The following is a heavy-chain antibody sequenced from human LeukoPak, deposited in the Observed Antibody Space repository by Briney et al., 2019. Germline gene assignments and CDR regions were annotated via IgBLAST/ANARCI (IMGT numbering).Heavy chain of an antibody. J-gene: IGHJ4*02. Sequence: PGGSLRLSCAASGFTFSDYYMSLIRQATGKGLEWVSYMSSSGSTIYYADSVKGRFTISRDNAKNSLYLQMNSLRAEDTAVYYCARDGYGDYLLDYWGQGTLVTVSS. CDR3: ARDGYGDYLLDY. CDR2: MSSSGSTI. CDR1: GFTFSDYY. V-gene: IGHV3-11*01. D-gene: IGHD4-17*01.